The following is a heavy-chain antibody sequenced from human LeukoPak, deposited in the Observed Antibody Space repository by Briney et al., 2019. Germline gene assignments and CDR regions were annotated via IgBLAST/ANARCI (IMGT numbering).Heavy chain of an antibody. J-gene: IGHJ4*02. V-gene: IGHV1-18*01. CDR3: ARLGPTYYYDSSGSGQLDY. D-gene: IGHD3-22*01. Sequence: ASVKVSCKASGYTFTSYGISWVRQAPGQGLEWMGWISAYNGNTNYAQKLQGRVTMTTDTSTSTAYMELRSLRSGDTAVYYCARLGPTYYYDSSGSGQLDYWGQGTLVTVSS. CDR1: GYTFTSYG. CDR2: ISAYNGNT.